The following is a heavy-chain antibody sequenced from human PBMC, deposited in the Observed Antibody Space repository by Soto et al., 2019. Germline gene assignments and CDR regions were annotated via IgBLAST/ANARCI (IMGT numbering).Heavy chain of an antibody. D-gene: IGHD2-15*01. CDR2: MYYSGGA. V-gene: IGHV4-39*01. J-gene: IGHJ5*01. Sequence: SETLSLTCAVSGVSIHNSHSFWGWIRQPPGKGLEFIGSMYYSGGANYNPSLKSRVTISLDTSKNQFSLTVNSVTAADTAIYYCGRVVEGATRHTDFDSWGQGTLVTVS. CDR3: GRVVEGATRHTDFDS. CDR1: GVSIHNSHSF.